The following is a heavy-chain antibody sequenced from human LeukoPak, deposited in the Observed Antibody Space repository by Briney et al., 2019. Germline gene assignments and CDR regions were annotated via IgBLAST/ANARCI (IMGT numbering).Heavy chain of an antibody. V-gene: IGHV3-53*01. J-gene: IGHJ3*01. D-gene: IGHD3-16*01. Sequence: GGSLTLSCAAPGFIVSRNYMSWVRQAPGKKLEWVSAISSKYVTYYADSVKGRFIISRDNSKNTMYLQMNGLRAEDTAIYYCYGIHLGDAFDLWGQGTMVTVSS. CDR3: YGIHLGDAFDL. CDR1: GFIVSRNY. CDR2: ISSKYVT.